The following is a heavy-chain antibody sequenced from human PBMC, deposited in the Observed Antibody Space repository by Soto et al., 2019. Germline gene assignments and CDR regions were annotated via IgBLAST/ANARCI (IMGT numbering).Heavy chain of an antibody. D-gene: IGHD1-26*01. CDR3: STDIGIYGLEI. V-gene: IGHV3-15*01. J-gene: IGHJ6*02. Sequence: EVQLVESGGGFVQPGGSLRLSCVASRFSFTNAWMSWVRQAPGKGPEWVGRIKSKTDGGTADYAAPVKGRFTISRDDSQITLYLHIDRLKTEDTALYHCSTDIGIYGLEIWGQGTTVTVSS. CDR2: IKSKTDGGTA. CDR1: RFSFTNAW.